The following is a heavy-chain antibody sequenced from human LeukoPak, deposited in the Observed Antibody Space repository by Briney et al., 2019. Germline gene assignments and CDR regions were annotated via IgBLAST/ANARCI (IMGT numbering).Heavy chain of an antibody. CDR2: IYTSGST. CDR1: GGSISSYY. Sequence: PSETLSLTCAVSGGSISSYYWSWIRQPAGKGLEWIGRIYTSGSTNYNPSLKSRVTMSVDTSKNQFSLKLSSVTAADTAVYYCARDPEAYDFWGGPQGGIGYFDYWGQGTLVTVSS. CDR3: ARDPEAYDFWGGPQGGIGYFDY. J-gene: IGHJ4*02. V-gene: IGHV4-4*07. D-gene: IGHD3-3*01.